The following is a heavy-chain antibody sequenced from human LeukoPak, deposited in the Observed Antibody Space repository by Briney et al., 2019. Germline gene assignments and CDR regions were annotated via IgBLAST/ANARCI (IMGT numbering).Heavy chain of an antibody. CDR3: ARQRGRWDSFDY. V-gene: IGHV4-59*08. D-gene: IGHD1-26*01. J-gene: IGHJ4*02. Sequence: PSGTLSLTCTVSGGSISSYYWSWIRQPPGKGLEWIGYIYYSGSTNYNPALKSRVTISVDTSKNQFSLKLSSVTAADTAVYYCARQRGRWDSFDYWGQGTLVTVSS. CDR1: GGSISSYY. CDR2: IYYSGST.